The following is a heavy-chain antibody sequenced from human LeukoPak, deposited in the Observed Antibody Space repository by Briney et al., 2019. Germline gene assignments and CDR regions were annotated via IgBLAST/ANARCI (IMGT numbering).Heavy chain of an antibody. D-gene: IGHD1-26*01. J-gene: IGHJ4*02. CDR2: ISSSSSYI. Sequence: GGSLRLSCAASGFTFSSYSMNWVRQAPGKGLEWVSSISSSSSYIYYADSVKGRFTISRDNAKNSLYLQMNSLRAEDTAVYYCARMGGVGASLSDYWGQGTLVTVSS. V-gene: IGHV3-21*01. CDR1: GFTFSSYS. CDR3: ARMGGVGASLSDY.